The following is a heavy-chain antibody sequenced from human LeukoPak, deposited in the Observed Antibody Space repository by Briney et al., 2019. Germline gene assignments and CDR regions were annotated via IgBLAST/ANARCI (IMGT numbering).Heavy chain of an antibody. CDR1: GYSISSNYY. J-gene: IGHJ4*02. D-gene: IGHD1-26*01. V-gene: IGHV4-38-2*02. Sequence: PSETLSLTCTVSGYSISSNYYWGWIRQPPGKGLEWIGNFYHSGSTYYNPSLKSRVTISVDTSKNQFSLKLSSVTAADTAVYYCARVWSDSGSYYDDRGAFDYWGQGTLVTVSS. CDR3: ARVWSDSGSYYDDRGAFDY. CDR2: FYHSGST.